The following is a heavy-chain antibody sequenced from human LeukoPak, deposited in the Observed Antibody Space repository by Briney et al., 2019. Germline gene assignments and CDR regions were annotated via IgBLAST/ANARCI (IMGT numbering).Heavy chain of an antibody. CDR2: ISYDGSNK. D-gene: IGHD5-18*01. Sequence: GGSLRLSCAASGFTFSSYAMHWVRQAPGKGLEWVAVISYDGSNKYYADSVKGRFTISRDNSKNTLYLQMNSLRAEDTAVYYCAREGYSYGTFDYWGQGTLVTVSS. V-gene: IGHV3-30*01. J-gene: IGHJ4*02. CDR3: AREGYSYGTFDY. CDR1: GFTFSSYA.